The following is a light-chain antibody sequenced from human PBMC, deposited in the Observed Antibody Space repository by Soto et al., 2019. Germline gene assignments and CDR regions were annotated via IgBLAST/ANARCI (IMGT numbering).Light chain of an antibody. J-gene: IGLJ3*02. CDR2: EGS. CDR3: CSYAGNSAFV. CDR1: TRDFGNYNL. Sequence: QSALIQPASVSGTPGQSITISCIGTTRDFGNYNLVSWYQHYPGKAPKLIMYEGSRRPSGVSDRFSGSKSGGTASLTISGLQAEDEANYYCCSYAGNSAFVFGGGTKLTVL. V-gene: IGLV2-23*03.